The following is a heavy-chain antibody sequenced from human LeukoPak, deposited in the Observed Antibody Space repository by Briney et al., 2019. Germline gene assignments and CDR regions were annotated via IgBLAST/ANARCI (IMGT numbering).Heavy chain of an antibody. Sequence: PSETLSLTCTVSGDSISSSRYYWGWIRQPPGKVLESLGTIYYSGTTYYNPSLESRVTISVDTSKNQFSLKLSSVTAADTAVYYCARSFYNWNYYWFDPWGQGTLVTVSS. D-gene: IGHD1-7*01. V-gene: IGHV4-39*01. CDR3: ARSFYNWNYYWFDP. J-gene: IGHJ5*02. CDR1: GDSISSSRYY. CDR2: IYYSGTT.